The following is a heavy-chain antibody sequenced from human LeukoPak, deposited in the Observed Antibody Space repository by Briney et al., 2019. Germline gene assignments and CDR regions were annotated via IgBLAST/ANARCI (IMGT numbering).Heavy chain of an antibody. J-gene: IGHJ4*02. V-gene: IGHV3-7*01. CDR2: IKQDGSEK. Sequence: PGGSLRLSCAASGFTFSSYWMSWVRQAPGKGLEWVANIKQDGSEKYYVDSVKGRFTISRDNAKNSLYLQMNSLRAEDTAVYYCAKVRSWGSGSYYNAVFDYWGQGTLVTVSS. D-gene: IGHD3-10*01. CDR1: GFTFSSYW. CDR3: AKVRSWGSGSYYNAVFDY.